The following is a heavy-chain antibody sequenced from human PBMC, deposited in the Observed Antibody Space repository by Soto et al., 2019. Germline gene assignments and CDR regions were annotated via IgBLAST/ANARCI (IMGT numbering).Heavy chain of an antibody. CDR3: ATQENFFYFDS. D-gene: IGHD1-7*01. V-gene: IGHV3-66*01. CDR2: IYSGGRT. J-gene: IGHJ4*02. CDR1: GVIVSTKY. Sequence: GGSLRLSCAASGVIVSTKYMSWVRQAPGKGLEWVSVIYSGGRTYYADSVKGRFTISRDNSKNTLYLQMNSLRAEDTAVYYCATQENFFYFDSWGQGTLVTVSS.